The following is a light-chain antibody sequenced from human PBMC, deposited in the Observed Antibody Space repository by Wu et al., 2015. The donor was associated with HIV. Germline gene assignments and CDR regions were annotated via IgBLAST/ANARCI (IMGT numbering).Light chain of an antibody. Sequence: DIQMTQSPSSLSASVGDRVTITCRASESISSYLNWYQQKAGAAPKILIYAASNLQSGVPSRFSGGGSGTDFTLTISSLQPEDVATYYCQKYNTAPWTFGQGTKVEMK. V-gene: IGKV1-39*01. CDR3: QKYNTAPWT. CDR2: AAS. J-gene: IGKJ1*01. CDR1: ESISSY.